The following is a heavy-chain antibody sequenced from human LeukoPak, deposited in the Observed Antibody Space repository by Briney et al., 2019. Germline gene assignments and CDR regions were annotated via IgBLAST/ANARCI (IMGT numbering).Heavy chain of an antibody. CDR3: ARDDILTGYTIDY. J-gene: IGHJ4*02. CDR1: GFTFRDYG. D-gene: IGHD3-9*01. Sequence: PGGSLRLSCAVSGFTFRDYGMHWVRQAPGKGLEWVALIWHDGSHRYYADSVKGRITISRDDSKNPLYLQMNSLRAEDTAMYYCARDDILTGYTIDYWGQGTLVTVSS. V-gene: IGHV3-33*01. CDR2: IWHDGSHR.